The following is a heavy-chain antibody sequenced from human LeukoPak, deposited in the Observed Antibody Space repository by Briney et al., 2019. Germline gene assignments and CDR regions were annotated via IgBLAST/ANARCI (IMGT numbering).Heavy chain of an antibody. V-gene: IGHV1-46*01. CDR1: GYTFTSNY. CDR2: IYPRDGST. CDR3: ARDREGFDY. J-gene: IGHJ4*02. Sequence: ASVKVSCKASGYTFTSNYIHWVRQAPGQGLEWMGMIYPRDGSTSYAQKFQGRVTVTRDTSTSTVHMELSGLRSEDTAVYYCARDREGFDYWGQGTLVTVSS.